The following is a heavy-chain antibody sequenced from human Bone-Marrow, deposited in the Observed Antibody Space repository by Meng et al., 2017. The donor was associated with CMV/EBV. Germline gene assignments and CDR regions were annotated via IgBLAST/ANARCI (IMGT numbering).Heavy chain of an antibody. CDR3: ARAPVAYYDFWSGSFTDYYYGMDV. Sequence: GESLKISCAASGFTFSNAWMSWVRQAPGKGLEWVGRIKSKTDGGTTGYAAPVKGRFTISRDNSKNTLYLQMNSLRAEDTAVYYCARAPVAYYDFWSGSFTDYYYGMDVWGQGTTVTVSS. CDR2: IKSKTDGGTT. V-gene: IGHV3-15*01. J-gene: IGHJ6*02. D-gene: IGHD3-3*01. CDR1: GFTFSNAW.